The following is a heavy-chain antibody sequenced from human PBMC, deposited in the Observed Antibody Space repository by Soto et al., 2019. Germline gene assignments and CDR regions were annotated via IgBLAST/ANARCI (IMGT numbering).Heavy chain of an antibody. J-gene: IGHJ4*02. D-gene: IGHD2-2*02. CDR2: IIPIFGTA. V-gene: IGHV1-69*01. CDR3: ARGGDCSSTSCYTSPFDY. CDR1: GGTFSSYA. Sequence: QVQLVQSGAEVKKPGSSVKVSCKASGGTFSSYAISWVRQAPGQGLEWMGGIIPIFGTANYAQKFQGRVTITADESPSTAYMELSSLRSEDTAVYYCARGGDCSSTSCYTSPFDYWGQGTLVTVSS.